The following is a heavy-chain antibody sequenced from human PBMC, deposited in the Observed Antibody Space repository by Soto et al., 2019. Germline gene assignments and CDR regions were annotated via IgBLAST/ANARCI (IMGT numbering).Heavy chain of an antibody. CDR2: ISAYNGNT. V-gene: IGHV1-18*04. D-gene: IGHD6-6*01. Sequence: QVRLVLSGDELKKPGASMKVSCKASGYAFSDHGISWVRQAPGQGLEWIGWISAYNGNTNYAQKFQGRVTVTTDASTATAYMEVRSLTPDDTAVYYCARDHRYSSSFFDSWSQGTLITVSS. CDR3: ARDHRYSSSFFDS. CDR1: GYAFSDHG. J-gene: IGHJ4*02.